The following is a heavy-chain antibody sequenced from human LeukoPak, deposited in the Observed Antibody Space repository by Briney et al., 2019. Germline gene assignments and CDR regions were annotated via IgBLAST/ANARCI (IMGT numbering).Heavy chain of an antibody. D-gene: IGHD5-12*01. Sequence: SETLSLTCAAYGGSFSGYYWSWIRQPPGKGLEWIGEINHSGSTNYNPSLKSRVTISVDTSKNQFSLKLSSVTAADTAVYYCARAYSGYDRYWGQGTLVTVSS. CDR3: ARAYSGYDRY. V-gene: IGHV4-34*01. CDR1: GGSFSGYY. CDR2: INHSGST. J-gene: IGHJ4*02.